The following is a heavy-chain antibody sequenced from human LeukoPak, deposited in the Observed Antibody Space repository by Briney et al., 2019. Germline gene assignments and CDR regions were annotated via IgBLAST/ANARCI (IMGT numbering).Heavy chain of an antibody. J-gene: IGHJ4*02. CDR1: GGSISSGGYY. Sequence: SQTLSLTCTVSGGSISSGGYYWSWIRQHPGKGLEWIGYIYYSGSTYYNPSLKSRVTISVDTSKNQFSLKLSSVTAADTAVYYCAREDGDPQVYYFDYWGQGTLVTVSS. V-gene: IGHV4-31*03. CDR3: AREDGDPQVYYFDY. D-gene: IGHD4-17*01. CDR2: IYYSGST.